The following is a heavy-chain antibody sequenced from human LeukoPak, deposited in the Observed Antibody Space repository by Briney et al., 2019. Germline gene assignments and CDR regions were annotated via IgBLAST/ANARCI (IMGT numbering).Heavy chain of an antibody. D-gene: IGHD1-26*01. CDR1: GLRFRNYG. J-gene: IGHJ4*02. V-gene: IGHV3-33*01. CDR3: ATDRNSGKYYDY. Sequence: GGSLRLSCVVSGLRFRNYGMHWVRQAPGKGLEWVAVIYYDGSNQYYADSVRGRFTVSRDNAKNTLYLQMDGLRAEDTAVYYCATDRNSGKYYDYWGQGTLVTVSS. CDR2: IYYDGSNQ.